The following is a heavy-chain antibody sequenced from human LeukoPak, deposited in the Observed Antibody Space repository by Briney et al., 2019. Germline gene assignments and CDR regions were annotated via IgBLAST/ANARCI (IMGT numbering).Heavy chain of an antibody. Sequence: PSETLSLTCTVSGGSISSSRYSWGWLRQPPGKGLEWIGSIYYSGSTYYNPSLKSRVTISVDTSKNQFSLKLSSVTAADTAVYYCARVITIFGVVYPTPDAFDIWGQGTMVTVSS. V-gene: IGHV4-39*01. CDR2: IYYSGST. CDR3: ARVITIFGVVYPTPDAFDI. J-gene: IGHJ3*02. CDR1: GGSISSSRYS. D-gene: IGHD3-3*01.